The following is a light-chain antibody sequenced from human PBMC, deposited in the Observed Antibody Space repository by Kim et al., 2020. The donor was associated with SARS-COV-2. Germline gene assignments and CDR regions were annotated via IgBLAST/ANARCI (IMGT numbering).Light chain of an antibody. CDR3: QQYNSYSLYT. CDR1: QSISSW. CDR2: KAS. J-gene: IGKJ2*01. V-gene: IGKV1-5*03. Sequence: ASVGDRVTITCRASQSISSWLAWYQQKPGKATKLLIYKASSLESGVPSRFSGSGSGTEFTLTISSLQPDDFATYYCQQYNSYSLYTFGQGTKLEI.